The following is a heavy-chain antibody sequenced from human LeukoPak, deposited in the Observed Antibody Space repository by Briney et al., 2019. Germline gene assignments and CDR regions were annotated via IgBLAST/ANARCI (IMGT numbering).Heavy chain of an antibody. V-gene: IGHV4-34*01. D-gene: IGHD2-15*01. CDR2: INHSGST. J-gene: IGHJ4*02. CDR1: GGSFSGYY. Sequence: SETLSLTCAVYGGSFSGYYWSWIRQPPGKGLEWIGEINHSGSTNYNPSLKSRVTISVDTSKNQFSLKLSSVTAADTAVYYCARALGYCSGGSCYTVGYFDYWGQGTLVTVSS. CDR3: ARALGYCSGGSCYTVGYFDY.